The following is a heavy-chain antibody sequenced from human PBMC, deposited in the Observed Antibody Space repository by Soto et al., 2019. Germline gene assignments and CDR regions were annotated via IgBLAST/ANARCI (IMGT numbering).Heavy chain of an antibody. CDR3: GRDLGTEARDQGTHDYGSVRAEFDY. V-gene: IGHV3-21*01. CDR2: ISSSSSYI. Sequence: EVQLVESGGGLVKPGGSLRLSCAASGFTFSSYSMNWVRQAPGKGLEWVSSISSSSSYIYYADSVKGRFTISRDNAKNSLYQEMNSLRADDTAVYYCGRDLGTEARDQGTHDYGSVRAEFDYWGQGSLVTVSS. J-gene: IGHJ4*02. D-gene: IGHD3-10*01. CDR1: GFTFSSYS.